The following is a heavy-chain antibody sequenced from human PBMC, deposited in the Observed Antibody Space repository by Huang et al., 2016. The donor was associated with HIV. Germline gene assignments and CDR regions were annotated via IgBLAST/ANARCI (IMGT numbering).Heavy chain of an antibody. J-gene: IGHJ4*02. CDR2: VYPTSGAI. CDR3: AREAWASGVAHYFDY. Sequence: QVQLVQSGAEVKRPGASVKVSCKASGYSFTGHFIHWVRQAPGQGLVWIERVYPTSGAINWASRFQGMVSMTRDKSIGTAYMELSGLRSDDTAVFFCAREAWASGVAHYFDYWGPGTLVTVSS. D-gene: IGHD3-10*01. CDR1: GYSFTGHF. V-gene: IGHV1-2*06.